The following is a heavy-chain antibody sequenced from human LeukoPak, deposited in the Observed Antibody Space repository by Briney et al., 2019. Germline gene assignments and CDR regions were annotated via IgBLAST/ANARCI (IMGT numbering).Heavy chain of an antibody. J-gene: IGHJ5*02. CDR3: ARGGSCSSSTCYAILGFDP. CDR2: ISHSGST. Sequence: PSETLSLTCAVYGGSFSGYFWSWIRQPPGKGLEWIGEISHSGSTNYNPSLKSRVTISIDTSKNQFSLKLSSVAAADTAVYYCARGGSCSSSTCYAILGFDPWGQGTLVTVSP. CDR1: GGSFSGYF. V-gene: IGHV4-34*01. D-gene: IGHD2-2*01.